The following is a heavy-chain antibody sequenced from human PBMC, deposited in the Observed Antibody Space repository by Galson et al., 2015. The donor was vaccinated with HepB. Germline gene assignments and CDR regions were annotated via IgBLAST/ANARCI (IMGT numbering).Heavy chain of an antibody. Sequence: SLRLSCAASGFTFDDYAMHWVRHAPGKGLEWVSGISWNSGSIGYADSVKGRFTISRDNAKNSLYLQMNSLRAEDTALYYCAKDMAPDLTPIQLWLRSGMDVWGQGTTVTVSS. V-gene: IGHV3-9*01. J-gene: IGHJ6*02. D-gene: IGHD5-18*01. CDR3: AKDMAPDLTPIQLWLRSGMDV. CDR2: ISWNSGSI. CDR1: GFTFDDYA.